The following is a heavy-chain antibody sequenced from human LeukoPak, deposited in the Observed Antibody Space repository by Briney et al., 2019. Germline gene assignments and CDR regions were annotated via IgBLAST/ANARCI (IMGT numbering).Heavy chain of an antibody. CDR1: GGSFSGYY. J-gene: IGHJ4*02. CDR2: INHSGST. CDR3: ARGHHSTWSPTPAGH. Sequence: SETLSLTCAVYGGSFSGYYRSWIRQPPGKGLEWIGEINHSGSTNYNPSLKSRVTISVDTSKNQFSLKLSSVTAADTAVYYCARGHHSTWSPTPAGHWGQGTLVTVSS. V-gene: IGHV4-34*01. D-gene: IGHD2-15*01.